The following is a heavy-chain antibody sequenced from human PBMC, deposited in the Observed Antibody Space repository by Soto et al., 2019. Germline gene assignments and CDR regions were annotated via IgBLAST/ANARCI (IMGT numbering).Heavy chain of an antibody. J-gene: IGHJ4*02. Sequence: AETLSLTCTVAGASVVSGGFSFTCIRQPPWKGLEWIGSISYSGSTTYYPSLRSRVTISVDTSKNQFSLRLNSVTAADTAIYFCARVTFLIVGSVFSTPFDFWGQGTLVTVSS. CDR3: ARVTFLIVGSVFSTPFDF. V-gene: IGHV4-61*08. CDR2: ISYSGST. D-gene: IGHD1-26*01. CDR1: GASVVSGGFS.